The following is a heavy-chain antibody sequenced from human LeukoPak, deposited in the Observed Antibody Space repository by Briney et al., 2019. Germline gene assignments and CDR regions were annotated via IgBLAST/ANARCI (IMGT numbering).Heavy chain of an antibody. J-gene: IGHJ4*02. CDR1: GFTFSSYA. Sequence: GGSLRLSCAASGFTFSSYAMSWVRQAPGKGLEWVSAISGSGGSTYYADSVKGRFTISRDNSKNTLYLQMNSLRAEDTAIYYCAKGGAEAGTLYLEYWGQGTLVTVSS. V-gene: IGHV3-23*01. CDR2: ISGSGGST. CDR3: AKGGAEAGTLYLEY. D-gene: IGHD6-13*01.